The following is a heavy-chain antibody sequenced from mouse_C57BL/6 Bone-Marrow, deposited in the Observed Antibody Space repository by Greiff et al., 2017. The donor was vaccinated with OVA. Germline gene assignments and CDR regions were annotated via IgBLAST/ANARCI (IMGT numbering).Heavy chain of an antibody. V-gene: IGHV1-81*01. CDR2: IYPRSGNT. CDR1: GYTFTSYG. J-gene: IGHJ4*01. CDR3: ARRVESSYGYYAMDY. D-gene: IGHD1-1*01. Sequence: VPLQQSGAELARPGASVKLSCKASGYTFTSYGISWVKQRTGQGLEWIGEIYPRSGNTYYNEKFKGKATLTADKSSSTAYMELRSLTSEDSAVYFCARRVESSYGYYAMDYWGQGTSVTVSS.